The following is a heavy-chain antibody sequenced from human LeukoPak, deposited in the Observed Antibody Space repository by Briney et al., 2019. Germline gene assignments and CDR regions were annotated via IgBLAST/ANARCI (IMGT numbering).Heavy chain of an antibody. CDR2: IYYSGST. V-gene: IGHV4-59*01. CDR1: GGSISSYY. J-gene: IGHJ4*02. CDR3: ARTGDYYDSSGYYYVLFDY. Sequence: SETLSLTCTVSGGSISSYYWSWIRQPPGKGLEWIGYIYYSGSTNYNPSLKSRVTISVDTSKNQFSLKLSSVTAADTAVYYCARTGDYYDSSGYYYVLFDYWGQGTLVTVSS. D-gene: IGHD3-22*01.